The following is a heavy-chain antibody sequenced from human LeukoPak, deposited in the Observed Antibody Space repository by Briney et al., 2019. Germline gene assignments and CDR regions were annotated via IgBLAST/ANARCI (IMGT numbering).Heavy chain of an antibody. CDR3: ARGQWVAAY. D-gene: IGHD6-19*01. CDR2: INQDGGEK. CDR1: GFTFSSHW. V-gene: IGHV3-7*05. J-gene: IGHJ4*02. Sequence: PGGSLRLSCAASGFTFSSHWMSWVRQAPGKGLEWVANINQDGGEKHYVDSVKGRFTISRDNARNSLFLQMNSLEAEDTAVYYCARGQWVAAYWGQGTLVTVSS.